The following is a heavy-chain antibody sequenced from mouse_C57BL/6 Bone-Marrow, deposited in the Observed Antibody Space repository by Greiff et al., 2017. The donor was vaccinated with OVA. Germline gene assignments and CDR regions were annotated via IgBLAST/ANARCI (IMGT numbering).Heavy chain of an antibody. CDR1: GYAFSNYW. CDR2: IAPSDSYI. D-gene: IGHD1-1*01. CDR3: AHYGSRLYLHY. V-gene: IGHV1-59*01. Sequence: VKLQESGAELVKPGASVKISCKASGYAFSNYWMHWVKQRPGQGLEWIGVIAPSDSYINYNQKFKGRATLTVDTSSSTAYLHLSSLTSEDSAVYYCAHYGSRLYLHYWGQGTSLTGAS. J-gene: IGHJ2*02.